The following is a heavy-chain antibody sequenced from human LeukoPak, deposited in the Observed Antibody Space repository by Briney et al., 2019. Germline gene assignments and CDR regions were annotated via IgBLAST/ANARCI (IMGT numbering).Heavy chain of an antibody. CDR2: INPNSGGT. CDR1: GYTFTGYY. Sequence: ASVKVSCKASGYTFTGYYMHWVRQAPGQGLERMGWINPNSGGTNYAQKFQGRVTMTRDTSISTAYMELSRLRSDDTAVYYCARDRMRGYSYGYQNWFDPWGQGTLVTVSS. D-gene: IGHD5-18*01. V-gene: IGHV1-2*02. J-gene: IGHJ5*02. CDR3: ARDRMRGYSYGYQNWFDP.